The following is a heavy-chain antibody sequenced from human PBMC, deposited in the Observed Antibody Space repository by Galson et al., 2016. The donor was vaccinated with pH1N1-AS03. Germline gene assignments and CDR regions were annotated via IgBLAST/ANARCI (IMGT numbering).Heavy chain of an antibody. J-gene: IGHJ4*02. Sequence: PALVKPTQTLTLTCTFSGFALSTTGEGVGWVRQPPGKALEWLALIYWDGDKTYTPSMKSRLSITKGTSIYQGVLTMTNMDPVDTGTYYFAHRRSCHCSGYGCYSGFDNWGQGTPVTVSS. CDR1: GFALSTTGEG. CDR3: AHRRSCHCSGYGCYSGFDN. CDR2: IYWDGDK. D-gene: IGHD2-15*01. V-gene: IGHV2-5*02.